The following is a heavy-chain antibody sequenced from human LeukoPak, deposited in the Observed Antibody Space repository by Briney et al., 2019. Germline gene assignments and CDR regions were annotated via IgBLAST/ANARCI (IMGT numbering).Heavy chain of an antibody. V-gene: IGHV3-23*01. CDR1: GFTFSTSW. D-gene: IGHD2/OR15-2a*01. Sequence: GGSLRLSCAASGFTFSTSWMTWVRQAPGKWPEWVAAIADSGGNTYYADSVKGRFTISRDNSRNTLSLQMNSLRAEDTAVYYCAKGHNNYYFTIDYWGQGTLVTVSS. CDR2: IADSGGNT. J-gene: IGHJ4*02. CDR3: AKGHNNYYFTIDY.